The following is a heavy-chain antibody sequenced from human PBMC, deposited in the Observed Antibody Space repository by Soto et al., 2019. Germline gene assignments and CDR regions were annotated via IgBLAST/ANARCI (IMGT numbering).Heavy chain of an antibody. CDR2: ISAYNGNT. V-gene: IGHV1-18*01. Sequence: QVQLVQSGAEVKKPGASVKVSCKASGYPFTSYGLRWVRQAPGPGLEWMGGISAYNGNTNSAQKLQGRVTMTTDTSTSKAYMELRSLRSDATAVYYGAGDWETTVTTQPDYWGQGTLVTVSS. D-gene: IGHD4-17*01. J-gene: IGHJ4*02. CDR3: AGDWETTVTTQPDY. CDR1: GYPFTSYG.